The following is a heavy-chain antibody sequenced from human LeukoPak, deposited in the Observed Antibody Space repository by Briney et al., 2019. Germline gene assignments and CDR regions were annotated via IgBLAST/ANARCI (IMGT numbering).Heavy chain of an antibody. CDR2: INPSGGST. J-gene: IGHJ6*03. D-gene: IGHD2/OR15-2a*01. Sequence: GASVKVSCKASGYTFISYYMHWVRQAPGQGLEWMGIINPSGGSTSYAQKFQGRVTMTRDMSTSTVYMELSSLRSEDTAVYYCARGVFDYLLDYYYYYMDVWGKGTTVTVSS. CDR3: ARGVFDYLLDYYYYYMDV. CDR1: GYTFISYY. V-gene: IGHV1-46*01.